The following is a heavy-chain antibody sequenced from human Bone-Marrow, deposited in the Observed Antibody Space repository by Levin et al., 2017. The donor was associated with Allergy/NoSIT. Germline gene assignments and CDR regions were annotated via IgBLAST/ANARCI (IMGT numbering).Heavy chain of an antibody. J-gene: IGHJ4*02. CDR3: TKYDV. Sequence: NAGGSLRLSCTASGFTFNSAWMSWVRQAPGKGLEWVGRIKTKTDGEATDYAPLVKARFTISRDDSKNTVYLQMNSLQAEDTAVYYCTKYDVWGQGTLVTVSS. V-gene: IGHV3-15*01. CDR2: IKTKTDGEAT. CDR1: GFTFNSAW. D-gene: IGHD1-1*01.